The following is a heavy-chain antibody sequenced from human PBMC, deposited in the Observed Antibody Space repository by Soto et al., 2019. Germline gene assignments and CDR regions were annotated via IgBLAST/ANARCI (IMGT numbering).Heavy chain of an antibody. CDR2: ISYDGSNK. J-gene: IGHJ5*02. CDR1: GFTFSSYA. CDR3: ARGRWELLGDWFDP. Sequence: PGGSLRLSCAASGFTFSSYAMHWVRQAPGKGLEWVAVISYDGSNKYYADSVKGRFTISRDNSKNTLYLQMNSLRAEDTAVYYCARGRWELLGDWFDPWGQGTLVTVSS. V-gene: IGHV3-30-3*01. D-gene: IGHD1-26*01.